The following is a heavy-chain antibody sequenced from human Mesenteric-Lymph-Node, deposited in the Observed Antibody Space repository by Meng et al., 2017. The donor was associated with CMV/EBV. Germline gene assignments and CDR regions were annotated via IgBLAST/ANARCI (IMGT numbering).Heavy chain of an antibody. V-gene: IGHV4-31*02. D-gene: IGHD3-3*01. CDR3: ARATLDYDFWSGYH. Sequence: SGGSISRCGYCWSWIRQYPGKRLEWIGYIYHSWSTYFHPSLKSRVTISEDTSKNQFSLKLSSVTAADTAVYYCARATLDYDFWSGYHWGQGTLVTVSS. CDR1: GGSISRCGYC. CDR2: IYHSWST. J-gene: IGHJ5*02.